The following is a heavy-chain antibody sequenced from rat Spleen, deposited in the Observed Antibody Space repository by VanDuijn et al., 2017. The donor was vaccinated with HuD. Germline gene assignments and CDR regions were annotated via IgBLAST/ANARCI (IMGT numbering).Heavy chain of an antibody. V-gene: IGHV5-7*01. D-gene: IGHD1-12*02. Sequence: EVQLVESGGGLVQPGRSLKLSCVASGFTFSNYNMAWVRQAPKKGLEWVATISYDGSNTYYQASRKGRFTISRDNAKSTLYLQMDSLRSEDTASYYCARLGYYYDGTYYYGFGYWGQGVMVTVSS. CDR3: ARLGYYYDGTYYYGFGY. CDR2: ISYDGSNT. CDR1: GFTFSNYN. J-gene: IGHJ2*01.